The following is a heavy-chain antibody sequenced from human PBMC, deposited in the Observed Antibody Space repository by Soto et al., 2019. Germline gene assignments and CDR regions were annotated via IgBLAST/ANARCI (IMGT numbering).Heavy chain of an antibody. D-gene: IGHD5-18*01. V-gene: IGHV3-30-3*01. CDR2: ILSDGSKK. J-gene: IGHJ3*02. CDR3: ASPTIRDHSAFDI. CDR1: GFTFSSYA. Sequence: QVQLVESGGGVVQPGRSLRLSCAASGFTFSSYAMHWVRQAPGKGLEWVAVILSDGSKKYYADSGKGRFTIFRDNSKNTLYLQMNSLRPEDTAVYYCASPTIRDHSAFDIWGQGTMVTVSS.